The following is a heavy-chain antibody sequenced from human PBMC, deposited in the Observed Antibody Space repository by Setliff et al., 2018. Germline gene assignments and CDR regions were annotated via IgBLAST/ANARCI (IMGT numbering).Heavy chain of an antibody. J-gene: IGHJ4*02. CDR2: ISYDGAI. D-gene: IGHD4-4*01. V-gene: IGHV4-39*01. Sequence: KPSETLSLTCSVSDDSFYSSSYYWAWIRQPPGRGLEWIGSISYDGAINYNSSLKSRVAMSLDVPERQFALKLSSVTAVDAAVYYCAREGRWDYSYPIYWGQGILVTVSS. CDR3: AREGRWDYSYPIY. CDR1: DDSFYSSSYY.